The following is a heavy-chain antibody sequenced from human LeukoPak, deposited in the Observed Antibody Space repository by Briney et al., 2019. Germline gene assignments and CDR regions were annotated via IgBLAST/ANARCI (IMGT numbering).Heavy chain of an antibody. D-gene: IGHD5-18*01. J-gene: IGHJ6*02. V-gene: IGHV1-69*13. CDR3: ARAQLWLLPPGLYYYYGMDV. CDR2: IIPIFGTA. Sequence: ASVKVSCKASGGTFSSYAISWVRQAPGQGLEWMGGIIPIFGTASYAQKFQGRVTITADESTSTAYMELSSLRSEDTAVYYCARAQLWLLPPGLYYYYGMDVWGQGTTVTVSS. CDR1: GGTFSSYA.